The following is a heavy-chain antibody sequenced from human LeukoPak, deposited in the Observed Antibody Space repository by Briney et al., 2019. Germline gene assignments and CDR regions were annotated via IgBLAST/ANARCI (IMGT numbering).Heavy chain of an antibody. CDR3: AELGITMIGGV. Sequence: PGGSLRLSCAASGFTFSSYAMSWVRQAPGKGLEWVSSISGSGGSTYYADSVKGRLSISRDNSKNTLYLQVNSLRADDTAVYYCAELGITMIGGVWGKGTTVTISS. CDR2: ISGSGGST. D-gene: IGHD3-10*02. V-gene: IGHV3-23*01. J-gene: IGHJ6*04. CDR1: GFTFSSYA.